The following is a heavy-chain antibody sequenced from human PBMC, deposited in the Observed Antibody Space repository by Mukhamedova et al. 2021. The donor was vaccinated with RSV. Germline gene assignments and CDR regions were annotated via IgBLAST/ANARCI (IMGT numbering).Heavy chain of an antibody. D-gene: IGHD2-8*02. Sequence: GLEWIGEIYHSGGTNYNPSLKSRVTISVDKSKNQFSLKLSSVTAADTAVYYCATLGGVFDYWGQGTLVTVSS. CDR3: ATLGGVFDY. J-gene: IGHJ4*02. V-gene: IGHV4-4*02. CDR2: IYHSGGT.